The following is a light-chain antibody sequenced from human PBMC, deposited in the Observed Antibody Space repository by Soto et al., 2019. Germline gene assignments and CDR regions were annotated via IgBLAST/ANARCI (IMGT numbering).Light chain of an antibody. Sequence: EIVMTQSPATLSVSPGERATLSCRASQSVSSNLAGYQQKPGQAPRLLIYGASARATGCPARFSGSGSGTEFTLNVSSLQSEDFAVYYCRQYNTWPYTFGQGTKLDIK. V-gene: IGKV3-15*01. J-gene: IGKJ2*01. CDR1: QSVSSN. CDR2: GAS. CDR3: RQYNTWPYT.